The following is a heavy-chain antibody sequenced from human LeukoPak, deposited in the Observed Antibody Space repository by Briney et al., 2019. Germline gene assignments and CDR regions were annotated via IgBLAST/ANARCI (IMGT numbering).Heavy chain of an antibody. Sequence: ASVKVSCKASGYTFTNYYIHWVRQAPGQGLEWMGVIKPGGDSTSSARIFQGRVYMTSDTSTSTVYMELSGLRSDDTAVYYCARVWLRDYMDVWGKGTTVSVSS. CDR1: GYTFTNYY. CDR3: ARVWLRDYMDV. J-gene: IGHJ6*03. D-gene: IGHD5-12*01. V-gene: IGHV1-46*01. CDR2: IKPGGDST.